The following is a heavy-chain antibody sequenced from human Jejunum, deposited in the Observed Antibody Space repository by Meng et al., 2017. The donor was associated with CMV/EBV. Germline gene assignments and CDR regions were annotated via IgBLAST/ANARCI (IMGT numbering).Heavy chain of an antibody. CDR3: ARGPGASTREGFDH. D-gene: IGHD1-26*01. J-gene: IGHJ4*02. CDR1: GGSINNYY. V-gene: IGHV4-4*07. Sequence: QWQLQASGPGLVKPSETLSLTCTVSGGSINNYYWSWIRQSAGEGLEWIGRFYSSDTYNYHPSLNSRVTMSLDTSKKQFSLILSSVTAADTARYYCARGPGASTREGFDHWGLGTLVTVSS. CDR2: FYSSDTY.